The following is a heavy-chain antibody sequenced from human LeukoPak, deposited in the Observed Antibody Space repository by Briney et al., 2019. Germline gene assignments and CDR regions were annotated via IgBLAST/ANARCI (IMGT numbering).Heavy chain of an antibody. V-gene: IGHV3-30*04. CDR3: ASVQLERRKYFDY. CDR1: GFPFSSYA. CDR2: ISYDGSNK. D-gene: IGHD1-1*01. Sequence: PGGSLRLSCAASGFPFSSYAMLCVREAPGKGLEWVAVISYDGSNKYYADSVKGRFTISRDNSKNTLYLQMNSLRAEDTAVYYCASVQLERRKYFDYWGQGTLVTVSS. J-gene: IGHJ4*02.